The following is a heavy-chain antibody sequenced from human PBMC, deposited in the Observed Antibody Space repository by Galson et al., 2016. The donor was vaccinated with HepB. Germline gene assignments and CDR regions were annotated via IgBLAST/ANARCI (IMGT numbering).Heavy chain of an antibody. V-gene: IGHV4-31*03. CDR3: AREYGSGAHDH. Sequence: LTCTVSGDSLSGGGFYWSWIRQYPGKGLEWIGFIYHNGNAYYTPSLKSRATISVDTSQNQLSLKLTSVTATDTAIYYCAREYGSGAHDHWGQGALVTVSS. D-gene: IGHD3-10*01. CDR1: GDSLSGGGFY. J-gene: IGHJ4*02. CDR2: IYHNGNA.